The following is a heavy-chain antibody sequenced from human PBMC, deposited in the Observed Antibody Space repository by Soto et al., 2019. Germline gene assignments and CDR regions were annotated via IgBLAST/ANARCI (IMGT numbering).Heavy chain of an antibody. CDR3: ASSVTYYYDSSGSPGAFDI. CDR2: IIPIFGTA. J-gene: IGHJ3*02. D-gene: IGHD3-22*01. V-gene: IGHV1-69*06. Sequence: SVNVSCKASGGTFSSYAISWVRQAPLQVLEWMGGIIPIFGTANYAQKFQGRVTITADKSTSTAYMELSSLRSEDTAVYYCASSVTYYYDSSGSPGAFDIWGQGTMVTVSS. CDR1: GGTFSSYA.